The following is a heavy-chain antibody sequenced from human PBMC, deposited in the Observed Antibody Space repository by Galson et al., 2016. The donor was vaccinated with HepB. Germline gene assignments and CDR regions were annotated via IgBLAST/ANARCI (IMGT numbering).Heavy chain of an antibody. Sequence: SLRLSCADSGFTFSIYSMNWVRQAPGKGLEWISHITSSSSVTYYADSVKGRFTIFRDNAKKSLYLQMNSLRDEDTAVYYCANDWYGYMAYWGQGTLVTVSS. J-gene: IGHJ4*02. CDR1: GFTFSIYS. V-gene: IGHV3-48*02. D-gene: IGHD3-9*01. CDR3: ANDWYGYMAY. CDR2: ITSSSSVT.